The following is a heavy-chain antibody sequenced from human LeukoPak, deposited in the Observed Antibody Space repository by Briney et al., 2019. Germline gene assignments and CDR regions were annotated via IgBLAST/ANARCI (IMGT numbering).Heavy chain of an antibody. CDR3: ARGEFPSDLEF. V-gene: IGHV4-61*01. J-gene: IGHJ4*02. CDR2: IYYSGST. Sequence: ASETLSLTCTVSGGSVSSGSYYWNWIRQPPGKGLEWIRYIYYSGSTNYNASLKSRVTISVDTSKNQFSLKLTSVTSADTAVYYCARGEFPSDLEFWGQGALITVSS. CDR1: GGSVSSGSYY. D-gene: IGHD3-10*01.